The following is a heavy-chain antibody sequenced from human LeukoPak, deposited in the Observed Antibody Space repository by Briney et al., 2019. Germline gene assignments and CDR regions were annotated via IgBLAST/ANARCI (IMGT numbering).Heavy chain of an antibody. Sequence: GGSLRLSCAASGFTSSNYAMHWVRQAPGKGLEWVAFISSDESDKYYADSVKGRFTISRDNSKNTLYLQMNSLRVEDTAVYYCARDISGWYSGGYFRMDVWGQGTTVTVSS. J-gene: IGHJ6*02. V-gene: IGHV3-30-3*01. CDR1: GFTSSNYA. CDR3: ARDISGWYSGGYFRMDV. D-gene: IGHD6-19*01. CDR2: ISSDESDK.